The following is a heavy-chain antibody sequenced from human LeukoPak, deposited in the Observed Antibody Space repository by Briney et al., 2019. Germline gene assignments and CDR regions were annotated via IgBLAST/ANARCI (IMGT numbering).Heavy chain of an antibody. V-gene: IGHV3-20*04. CDR1: GFTFDDYG. Sequence: GGSLRLSCAASGFTFDDYGMSWVRQAPGKGLEWVSGINWNGGSTGYADSVKGRFTISRDNAKNSLYLQMNSLRAEDTALYYCARDKDAGYDSSGVYFQHWGQGTLVTVSS. CDR2: INWNGGST. D-gene: IGHD3-22*01. J-gene: IGHJ1*01. CDR3: ARDKDAGYDSSGVYFQH.